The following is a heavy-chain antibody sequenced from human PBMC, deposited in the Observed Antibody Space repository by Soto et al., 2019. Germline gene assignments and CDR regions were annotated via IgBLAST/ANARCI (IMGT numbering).Heavy chain of an antibody. J-gene: IGHJ6*02. CDR1: GGSIHSNDW. Sequence: SETLSLTGAASGGSIHSNDWWTWVRQPPGKGLEWSGEVFHSGNTNYNPSLASRLTISVDKSKNQFSLTLRSVTAADTAVYYCARETIVLVIGDPDKSEPGRGYGMDVWGQGAAVTVPS. D-gene: IGHD2-21*01. CDR3: ARETIVLVIGDPDKSEPGRGYGMDV. CDR2: VFHSGNT. V-gene: IGHV4-4*02.